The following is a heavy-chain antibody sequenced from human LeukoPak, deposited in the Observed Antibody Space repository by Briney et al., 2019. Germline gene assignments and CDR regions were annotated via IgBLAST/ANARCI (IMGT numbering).Heavy chain of an antibody. Sequence: ASVKVSCKASGGTFSSYAISWVRQAPGQGLEWMGGIIPIFGTANYAQKFQGRVTITADKSTSTAYMELSSLRSEDTAVYYCARDDCSGGSCYSVGGFDPWGQGTLVTVSS. CDR1: GGTFSSYA. J-gene: IGHJ5*02. D-gene: IGHD2-15*01. CDR2: IIPIFGTA. CDR3: ARDDCSGGSCYSVGGFDP. V-gene: IGHV1-69*06.